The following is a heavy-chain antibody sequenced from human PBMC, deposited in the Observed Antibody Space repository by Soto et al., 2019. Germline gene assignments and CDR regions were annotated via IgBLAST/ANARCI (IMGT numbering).Heavy chain of an antibody. D-gene: IGHD6-25*01. V-gene: IGHV3-66*01. Sequence: EVQLVESGGGLVQPGGSPRVSCAASGLTVSNNSMNWVRQAPGKGLEWVSITFSGGSTYYADSVKGRFTISRDNSKNTLHLQMNSLTAEDTAVYYCARAGVYSSANMDVWGKGATVTVSS. CDR2: TFSGGST. CDR1: GLTVSNNS. J-gene: IGHJ6*03. CDR3: ARAGVYSSANMDV.